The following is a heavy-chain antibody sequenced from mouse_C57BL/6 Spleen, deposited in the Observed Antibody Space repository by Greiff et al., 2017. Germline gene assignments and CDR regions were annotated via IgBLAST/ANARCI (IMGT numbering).Heavy chain of an antibody. CDR3: ARCDYYYGSSYDAMNY. CDR1: GYTFTSYW. Sequence: QVQLQQPGTELVKPGASVKLSCKASGYTFTSYWMHWVTQRPGQGLEWIGNITPSNGGTNDNEKVKRKDTLNVDKSSSTAYMQLSSLTSEDSAVYYCARCDYYYGSSYDAMNYWGQGTSGTVSS. D-gene: IGHD1-1*01. J-gene: IGHJ4*01. CDR2: ITPSNGGT. V-gene: IGHV1-53*01.